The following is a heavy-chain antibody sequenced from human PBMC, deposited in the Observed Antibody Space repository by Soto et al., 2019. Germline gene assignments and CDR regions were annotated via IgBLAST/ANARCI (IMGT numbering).Heavy chain of an antibody. D-gene: IGHD6-6*01. CDR1: GFTFSSYS. CDR3: VRDPASYSSSSGTYWYFDL. Sequence: GGSLRLSCAASGFTFSSYSMNWVRQAAGKGLEWISYISSGSGTIYYADSVKGRFTISRDNAKNSLYLQMNGLRDEDTAVYYCVRDPASYSSSSGTYWYFDLWGRGTLVTVS. CDR2: ISSGSGTI. J-gene: IGHJ2*01. V-gene: IGHV3-48*02.